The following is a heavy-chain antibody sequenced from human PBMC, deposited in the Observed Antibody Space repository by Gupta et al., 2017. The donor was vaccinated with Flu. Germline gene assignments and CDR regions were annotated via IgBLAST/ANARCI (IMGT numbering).Heavy chain of an antibody. J-gene: IGHJ4*02. CDR1: GVPLSTYW. CDR2: IKQDGSEK. Sequence: EVHLVEFEGGLFQPGRSVRLSCAASGVPLSTYWLTWVRLVPWRGPEWVCNIKQDGSEKYYMDAVKGRFTIARDNAKNSLYLQMSSLRAEDTAVYFCVRDFRFQDDCWGQGTLVTVSS. V-gene: IGHV3-7*01. CDR3: VRDFRFQDDC. D-gene: IGHD2/OR15-2a*01.